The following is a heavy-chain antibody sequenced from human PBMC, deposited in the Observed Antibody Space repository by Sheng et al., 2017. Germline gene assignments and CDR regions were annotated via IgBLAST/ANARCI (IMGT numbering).Heavy chain of an antibody. CDR1: GFTFSNFW. CDR2: INSDGRST. CDR3: TRARVTTVTFNWFDP. D-gene: IGHD4-17*01. V-gene: IGHV3-74*01. Sequence: EVQLVESGGGLISSLGGPVRLSCEVSGFTFSNFWMHWVRQAPGKGLEWVSHINSDGRSTNYADSVKGRFTISRDNAKNTLYLQMTSLRAEDTAVYYCTRARVTTVTFNWFDPWGQGTLVTVSS. J-gene: IGHJ5*02.